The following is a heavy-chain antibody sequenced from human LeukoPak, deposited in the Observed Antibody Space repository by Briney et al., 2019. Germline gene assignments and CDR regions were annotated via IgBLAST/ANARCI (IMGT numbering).Heavy chain of an antibody. CDR1: GYTFTSYY. CDR2: ISPSGGST. J-gene: IGHJ4*02. V-gene: IGHV1-46*01. Sequence: ASVKVSCKASGYTFTSYYMHWVRQAPGQGLEWMGIISPSGGSTSNAQRFQGRVTMTRDTSTSTVYMELSSLRSEDTAVYYCAKAYGDYYEDWGQGTLVTVSS. D-gene: IGHD4-17*01. CDR3: AKAYGDYYED.